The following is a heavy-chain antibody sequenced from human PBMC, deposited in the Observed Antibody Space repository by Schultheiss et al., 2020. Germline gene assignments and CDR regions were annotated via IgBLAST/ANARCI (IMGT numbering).Heavy chain of an antibody. CDR1: GGSVSSGSYY. D-gene: IGHD5-18*01. Sequence: SETLSLTCAVSGGSVSSGSYYWNWIRQPPGKGLEWIGCIYCSGSTNYNPSLKSRVTISVDTSKNQFSLKLSSVTAADTAVYYCARDWGGYSYYPTYFDYWGQGTLVTVSS. CDR2: IYCSGST. J-gene: IGHJ4*02. V-gene: IGHV4-61*01. CDR3: ARDWGGYSYYPTYFDY.